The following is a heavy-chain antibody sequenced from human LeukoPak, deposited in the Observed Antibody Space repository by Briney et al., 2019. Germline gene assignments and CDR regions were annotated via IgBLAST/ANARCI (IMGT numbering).Heavy chain of an antibody. CDR3: ARGHDSGSVDY. Sequence: GGSLRLSCAASGFTFSSYSMNWVRQAPGKGLEWVSSISCSSNYIYYADSVKGRFTISRDNAKNSLYLQMNSLRAEDTAVYYCARGHDSGSVDYWGQGTLVTVSS. D-gene: IGHD3-10*01. J-gene: IGHJ4*02. CDR2: ISCSSNYI. V-gene: IGHV3-21*01. CDR1: GFTFSSYS.